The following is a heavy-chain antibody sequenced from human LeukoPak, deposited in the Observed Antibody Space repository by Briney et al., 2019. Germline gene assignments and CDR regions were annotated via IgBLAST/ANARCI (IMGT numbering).Heavy chain of an antibody. CDR2: MSGVGGTT. CDR1: GFTFNNYA. D-gene: IGHD6-19*01. CDR3: AKGSQWLLRGGAYFDS. Sequence: PGGSLRLSCEASGFTFNNYAMSWVRQAPGKGLEWVSAMSGVGGTTYYAASVRGRFTISRDNSKNILSLQMNSLRVEDTAIYYCAKGSQWLLRGGAYFDSWGQGTPVSVSS. V-gene: IGHV3-23*01. J-gene: IGHJ4*02.